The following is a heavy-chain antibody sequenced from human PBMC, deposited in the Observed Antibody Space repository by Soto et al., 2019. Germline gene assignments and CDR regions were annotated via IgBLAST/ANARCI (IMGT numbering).Heavy chain of an antibody. CDR2: MNPDRGNT. CDR1: GYSFTSYE. Sequence: QVQLVQSGAEVKKPGASVKVSCKASGYSFTSYEINWVRQATGQGLEWLGWMNPDRGNTGYGEKFQGRITMTRNTAISTAYMELSSLRYEDTAVYYCATWTELGDYCGQGTLVTVSS. CDR3: ATWTELGDY. J-gene: IGHJ4*02. V-gene: IGHV1-8*01. D-gene: IGHD7-27*01.